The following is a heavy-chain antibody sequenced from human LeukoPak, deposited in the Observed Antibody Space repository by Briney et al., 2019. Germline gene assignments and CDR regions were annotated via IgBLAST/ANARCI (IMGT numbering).Heavy chain of an antibody. Sequence: ASVKVSCKGSGGSFNTHIISWLRQAPGQGLEWMGWINTDTGNPTYAQGFTGRFVISLDTSVSTAYLQISSLKAEDTAVYYCARGTSGLVTTNDYWGQGTLVTVSS. D-gene: IGHD3/OR15-3a*01. CDR2: INTDTGNP. J-gene: IGHJ4*02. V-gene: IGHV7-4-1*02. CDR3: ARGTSGLVTTNDY. CDR1: GGSFNTHI.